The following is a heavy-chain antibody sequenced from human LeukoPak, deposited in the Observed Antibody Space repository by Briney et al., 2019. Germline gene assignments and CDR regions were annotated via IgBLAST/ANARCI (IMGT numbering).Heavy chain of an antibody. CDR1: VFTFSSCT. Sequence: GGSLRHSCVASVFTFSSCTMYWVRQAPGTGLERVAVISYDGNNKYYADSVKGRFTISRDNSKNTLYLQMNSLRGEDTAVYYCARNPYYGDYVWGQGTRVTVSS. D-gene: IGHD4-17*01. V-gene: IGHV3-30*01. J-gene: IGHJ4*02. CDR2: ISYDGNNK. CDR3: ARNPYYGDYV.